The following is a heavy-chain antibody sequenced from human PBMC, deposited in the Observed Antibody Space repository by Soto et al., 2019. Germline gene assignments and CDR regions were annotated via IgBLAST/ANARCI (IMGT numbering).Heavy chain of an antibody. V-gene: IGHV3-11*06. CDR2: ISSSSSYT. D-gene: IGHD5-18*01. CDR1: GFTFSDYY. J-gene: IGHJ4*02. CDR3: ARPKVPYSYGRLFDY. Sequence: VQLVESGGGLVKPGGSLRLSCAASGFTFSDYYMSWIRQAPGKGLEWVSYISSSSSYTNYADSVKGRFTISRDNAKNSLYLQMNSLRAEDTAVYYCARPKVPYSYGRLFDYWGQGTLVTVSS.